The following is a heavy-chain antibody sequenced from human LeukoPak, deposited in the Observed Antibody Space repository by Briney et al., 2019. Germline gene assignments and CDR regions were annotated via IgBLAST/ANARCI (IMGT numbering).Heavy chain of an antibody. Sequence: SETLSLTCTVSGGSISSYYWSWIRQPPGKGLEWIGYIYYSGSTNYNPSLKSRVTISVDTSKNQFSLKLSSVTAADTAVYYCAAGGTTGWLQLTPPYWYFDLWGRGTLVTVSS. CDR1: GGSISSYY. V-gene: IGHV4-59*01. J-gene: IGHJ2*01. CDR2: IYYSGST. D-gene: IGHD5-24*01. CDR3: AAGGTTGWLQLTPPYWYFDL.